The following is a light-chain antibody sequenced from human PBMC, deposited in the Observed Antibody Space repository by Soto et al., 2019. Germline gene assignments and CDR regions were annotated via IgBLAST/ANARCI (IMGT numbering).Light chain of an antibody. CDR1: SSDVGGFNF. J-gene: IGLJ1*01. V-gene: IGLV2-14*01. CDR3: SSYTTSSTIV. Sequence: QSALTQPASVSGSPGQSITISCTGTSSDVGGFNFVSWYQQPPGKAPKLMIYDVSHRPSGVSNRFSGSKSGNMASLTISGLQAEDEGDYYCSSYTTSSTIVFGTGTKLTV. CDR2: DVS.